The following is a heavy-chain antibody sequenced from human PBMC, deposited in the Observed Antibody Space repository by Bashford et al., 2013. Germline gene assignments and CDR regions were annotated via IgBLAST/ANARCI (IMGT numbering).Heavy chain of an antibody. J-gene: IGHJ4*02. D-gene: IGHD3-3*01. CDR2: INHSGST. Sequence: SGTLSLTCAVYGESFSHYYWSWIRQPPGKGLEWIGEINHSGSTNYNPSLKSRVTLSVDTSKNLFSLKLSSVTAADTAVYYCARVTSPYYDFWSETTGVFDYWGQGTLVTVSS. CDR1: GESFSHYY. CDR3: ARVTSPYYDFWSETTGVFDY. V-gene: IGHV4-34*01.